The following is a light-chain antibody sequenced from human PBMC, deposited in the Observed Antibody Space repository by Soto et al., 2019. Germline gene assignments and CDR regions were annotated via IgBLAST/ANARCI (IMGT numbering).Light chain of an antibody. V-gene: IGKV1-39*01. CDR1: QNINNY. CDR3: QQSFSTLWT. CDR2: AAS. Sequence: DIQVTQYPSSLSASVGDRVTITCRASQNINNYLNWYQQKPGKAPKLLIYAASSLQSGVPSRFRGSGSGTDFTLTISRLQPEDFATYYCQQSFSTLWTFGQGTKVDIK. J-gene: IGKJ1*01.